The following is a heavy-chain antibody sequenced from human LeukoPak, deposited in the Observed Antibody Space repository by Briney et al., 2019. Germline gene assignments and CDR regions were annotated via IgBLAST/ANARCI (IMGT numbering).Heavy chain of an antibody. CDR3: ARTREQWQVLDY. CDR2: ISHEGSNQ. D-gene: IGHD6-19*01. Sequence: GGSLRLSCAASGFSFGSYGIHWVRQAPGKGLEWVAVISHEGSNQYYADSVKGRSTISRDNSKNMVYLQMNSLRPEDTAVYYCARTREQWQVLDYWGQGTLVTVSS. J-gene: IGHJ4*02. CDR1: GFSFGSYG. V-gene: IGHV3-30*03.